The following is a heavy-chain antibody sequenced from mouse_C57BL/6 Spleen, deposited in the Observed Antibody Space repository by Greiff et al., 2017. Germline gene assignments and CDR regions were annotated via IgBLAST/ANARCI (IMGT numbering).Heavy chain of an antibody. CDR2: ILPGSGST. J-gene: IGHJ2*01. Sequence: QVQLQQSGAELMKPGASVKLSCKATGYTFTGYWIEWVKQRPGHGLEWIGEILPGSGSTNYNEKFKGKATFTADKSSNTAYMQLSSLTTEDSAIYYCARTLITTVVATDYFDYWGQGTTLTVSS. V-gene: IGHV1-9*01. CDR1: GYTFTGYW. CDR3: ARTLITTVVATDYFDY. D-gene: IGHD1-1*01.